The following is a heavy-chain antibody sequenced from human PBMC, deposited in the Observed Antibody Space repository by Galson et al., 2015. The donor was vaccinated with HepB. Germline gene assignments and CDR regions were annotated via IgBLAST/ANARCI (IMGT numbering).Heavy chain of an antibody. CDR3: ARGDTAMVAWDY. J-gene: IGHJ4*02. V-gene: IGHV4-59*01. CDR2: IYYSGST. Sequence: QVQLQESGPGLVKPSETLSLTCTVPGGSIRSSYWSWIRQPPGKGLEWIGYIYYSGSTNYNPSLKSRVTISVDTSKNQFSLKLSSVTAADTAVYYCARGDTAMVAWDYWGQGTLVTVSS. D-gene: IGHD5-18*01. CDR1: GGSIRSSY.